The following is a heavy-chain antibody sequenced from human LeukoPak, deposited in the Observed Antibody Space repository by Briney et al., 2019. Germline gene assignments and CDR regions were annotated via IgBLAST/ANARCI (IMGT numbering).Heavy chain of an antibody. CDR1: GGSFSGYY. D-gene: IGHD3-22*01. CDR2: INHSGST. V-gene: IGHV4-34*01. Sequence: PSETLSLTXAVYGGSFSGYYWSWIRQPPGKGLEWIGEINHSGSTNYNPSLKSRVTISVDTSKNQFSLKLSSVTAADTAVYYCARAESYDSSGYSNWGQGTLVTVSS. CDR3: ARAESYDSSGYSN. J-gene: IGHJ4*02.